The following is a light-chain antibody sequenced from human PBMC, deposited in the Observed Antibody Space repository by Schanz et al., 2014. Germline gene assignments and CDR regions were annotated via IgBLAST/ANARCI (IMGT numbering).Light chain of an antibody. CDR2: DVS. CDR1: SSDIGGYNY. CDR3: CSYAGSSTLWV. Sequence: QSALTQPASVSGSPGQSITIPCTGTSSDIGGYNYVSWYQQHPGKAPKLIIYDVSNRPSGVSNRFSGSKSGNTASLTISGLQAEDEADYYCCSYAGSSTLWVFGGGTKLTVL. V-gene: IGLV2-14*01. J-gene: IGLJ3*02.